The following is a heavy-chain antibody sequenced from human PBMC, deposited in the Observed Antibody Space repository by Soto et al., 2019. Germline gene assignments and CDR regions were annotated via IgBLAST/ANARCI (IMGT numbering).Heavy chain of an antibody. V-gene: IGHV1-2*02. CDR2: INPNSGGA. J-gene: IGHJ4*02. CDR1: GYTFTGYF. D-gene: IGHD3-9*01. Sequence: QVQLVQSGAEVKKPGASVKVSCKASGYTFTGYFIHWVRQAPGQGLEWMGWINPNSGGANYAQKFQDRVTLTRDTSITTAYMEVSRLRSDDTAVYFCARDESRADYFDWGQGTLVTVSS. CDR3: ARDESRADYFD.